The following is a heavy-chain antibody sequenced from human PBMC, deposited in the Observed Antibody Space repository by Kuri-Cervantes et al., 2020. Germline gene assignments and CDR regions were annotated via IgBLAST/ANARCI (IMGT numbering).Heavy chain of an antibody. J-gene: IGHJ5*02. CDR1: GYTFTGYY. CDR3: ARHMTQWFGELFGVCWFDP. D-gene: IGHD3-10*01. V-gene: IGHV1-2*02. Sequence: ASVKVSCKASGYTFTGYYMHWVRQAPGQGLEWMGWINPNSGGTNYAQKFQGRVTMTRDTSISTAYMELSRLRSDDTAVYYCARHMTQWFGELFGVCWFDPWGQGTLVTVSS. CDR2: INPNSGGT.